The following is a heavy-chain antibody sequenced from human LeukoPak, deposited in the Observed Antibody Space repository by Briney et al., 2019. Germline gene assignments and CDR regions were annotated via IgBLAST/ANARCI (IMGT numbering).Heavy chain of an antibody. D-gene: IGHD7-27*01. V-gene: IGHV3-48*04. Sequence: GGSLRLSCAASGFTFSSFSMNWVRQAPGKGLEWVSYISGSGTTIYYADSVKGRFTISRDNAKNTLYLQMNSLRAEDTAVYYCARAPTNWVYFDSWGQGTLVTVSS. CDR3: ARAPTNWVYFDS. J-gene: IGHJ4*02. CDR2: ISGSGTTI. CDR1: GFTFSSFS.